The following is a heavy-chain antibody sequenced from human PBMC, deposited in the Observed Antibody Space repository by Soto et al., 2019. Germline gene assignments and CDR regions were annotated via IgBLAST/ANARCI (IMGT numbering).Heavy chain of an antibody. CDR3: ARDQVIVTGAPAFDC. D-gene: IGHD3-9*01. J-gene: IGHJ4*02. Sequence: GGSLRLSCAASGFTSTNYWMNWVRQAPGKGLEWVANIKPDGSEIYYAGSLKGRFTISRDNAKNSLYLQMNSLRAEDTAVYYCARDQVIVTGAPAFDCWGQGTLVTVSS. V-gene: IGHV3-7*01. CDR1: GFTSTNYW. CDR2: IKPDGSEI.